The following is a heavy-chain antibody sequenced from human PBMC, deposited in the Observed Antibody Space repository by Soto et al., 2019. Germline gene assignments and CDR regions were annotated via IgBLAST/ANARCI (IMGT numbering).Heavy chain of an antibody. CDR3: ARRKNCSSTTCFDY. CDR1: GFNVSISY. Sequence: SLRLSCAASGFNVSISYMSWVRQVPGKGLEWVSIIYSDGYTYYAASVKGRFTISRDNFKNTLYLQMSSLRAEDTAVYYCARRKNCSSTTCFDYWGQGTLVTVSS. CDR2: IYSDGYT. D-gene: IGHD2-2*01. J-gene: IGHJ4*02. V-gene: IGHV3-66*01.